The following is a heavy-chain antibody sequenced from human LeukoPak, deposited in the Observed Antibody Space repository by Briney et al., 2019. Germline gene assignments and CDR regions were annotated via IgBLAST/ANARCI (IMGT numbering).Heavy chain of an antibody. CDR3: ARVYCGGDCPRGGAFDI. CDR1: GYTFTSYG. CDR2: ISAYNGNT. J-gene: IGHJ3*02. V-gene: IGHV1-18*01. D-gene: IGHD2-21*02. Sequence: ASVKVSCKASGYTFTSYGISWVRQAPGQGLEWMGWISAYNGNTNYAQKLQSRVTMTTDTSTSAAYMELRSLRSDVTAVYYCARVYCGGDCPRGGAFDIWGQGTMVTVSS.